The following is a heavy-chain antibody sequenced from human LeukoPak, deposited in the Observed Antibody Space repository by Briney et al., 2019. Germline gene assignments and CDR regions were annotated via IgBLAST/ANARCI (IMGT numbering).Heavy chain of an antibody. J-gene: IGHJ2*01. Sequence: SETLSLTCAVSGYSISSGYYWGWIRQPPGKGLEWIGSIYHSGSTYYNPSLKSRVTISVETSKNQFSLKLSSVTAADTAVYYCARQSHDIVVPAAQSYWYFDLWGRGTLVTVSS. CDR2: IYHSGST. CDR1: GYSISSGYY. D-gene: IGHD2-2*01. V-gene: IGHV4-38-2*01. CDR3: ARQSHDIVVPAAQSYWYFDL.